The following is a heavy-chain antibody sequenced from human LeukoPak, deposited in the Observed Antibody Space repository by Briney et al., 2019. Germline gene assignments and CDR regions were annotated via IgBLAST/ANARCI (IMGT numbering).Heavy chain of an antibody. J-gene: IGHJ5*02. CDR2: IIPIFGTA. V-gene: IGHV1-69*13. CDR3: ARDGDRITGTTS. D-gene: IGHD1-7*01. CDR1: GGTFSSYA. Sequence: GASVKVSCKASGGTFSSYAISWVRQAPGQGLEWMGGIIPIFGTANYAQKFQGRVTITADESTSTAYMELSSLRSEDTAVYYCARDGDRITGTTSWGQGTLVTVSS.